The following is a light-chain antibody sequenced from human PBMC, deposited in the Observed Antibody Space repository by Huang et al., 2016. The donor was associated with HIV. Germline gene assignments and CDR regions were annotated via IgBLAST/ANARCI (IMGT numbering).Light chain of an antibody. V-gene: IGKV3-15*01. CDR2: GAS. CDR3: QHYHDWPPLA. CDR1: QNVRTN. J-gene: IGKJ4*01. Sequence: EIVMTQSPATLAVSPEEGATLSCRPSQNVRTNVAWYQQKPGQVLRLLVYGASTRANGIPASLNGTDSGTDFTLTLSSLQSDDFRIYYCQHYHDWPPLAFGGGTKVEIK.